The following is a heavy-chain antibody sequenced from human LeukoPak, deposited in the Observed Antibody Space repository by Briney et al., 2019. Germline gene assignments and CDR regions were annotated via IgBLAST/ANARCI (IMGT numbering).Heavy chain of an antibody. CDR3: AHGSVVPAAHNWFDP. V-gene: IGHV1-69*05. J-gene: IGHJ5*02. Sequence: SVKVSCKASGYTFTSYDINWVRQAPGQGLEWMGRIIPIFGTANYAQKFQGRVTITTDESTSTAYMELSSLRSEDTAVYYCAHGSVVPAAHNWFDPWGQGTLVTVSS. CDR2: IIPIFGTA. D-gene: IGHD2-2*01. CDR1: GYTFTSYD.